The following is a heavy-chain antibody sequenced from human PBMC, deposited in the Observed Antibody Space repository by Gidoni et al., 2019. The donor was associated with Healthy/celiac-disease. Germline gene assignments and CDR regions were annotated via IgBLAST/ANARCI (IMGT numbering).Heavy chain of an antibody. D-gene: IGHD1-26*01. CDR3: ARDALIVGATIGY. CDR2: ISSSSSYI. Sequence: EVQLVESGGGLVKPGGSLRLSCAASGFTFSSYSMNWVRQAPGKGLEWVSSISSSSSYIYYADSVKGRFTISRDNAKNSLYLQMNSLRAEDTAVYYCARDALIVGATIGYWGQGTLVTVSS. V-gene: IGHV3-21*01. CDR1: GFTFSSYS. J-gene: IGHJ4*02.